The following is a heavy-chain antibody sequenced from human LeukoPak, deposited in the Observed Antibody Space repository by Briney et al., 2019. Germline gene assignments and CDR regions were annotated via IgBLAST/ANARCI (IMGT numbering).Heavy chain of an antibody. V-gene: IGHV3-30*03. Sequence: PGGSVRLSCAACGFTFSAYGMHGVRQAPGKGLEGVAVIGYDGCSKFYADSVKGRFTISRDNSKHTLFLQLNSLRGEDTAVYYCAREASGYDFEYWGQGTLVTVSS. D-gene: IGHD5-12*01. CDR3: AREASGYDFEY. CDR1: GFTFSAYG. CDR2: IGYDGCSK. J-gene: IGHJ4*02.